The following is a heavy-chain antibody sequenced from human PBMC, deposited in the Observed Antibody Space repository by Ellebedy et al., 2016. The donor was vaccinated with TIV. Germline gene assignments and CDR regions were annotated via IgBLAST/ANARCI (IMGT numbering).Heavy chain of an antibody. J-gene: IGHJ5*02. CDR3: ARDRGVYSYGHGCLDL. Sequence: GGSLRLSXAASDFIFKTYTMNWVRQAPGKGLEWLTVLSYDGSNTYYADSVKGRFTISRDNSNNTLFLQMSSLRPEDTAVYYCARDRGVYSYGHGCLDLWGQGTLVTVSS. CDR2: LSYDGSNT. CDR1: DFIFKTYT. V-gene: IGHV3-30*04. D-gene: IGHD5-18*01.